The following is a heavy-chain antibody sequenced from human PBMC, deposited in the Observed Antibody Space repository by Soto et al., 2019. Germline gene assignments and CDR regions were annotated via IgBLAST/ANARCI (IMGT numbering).Heavy chain of an antibody. J-gene: IGHJ6*02. CDR2: IIPIFGTA. V-gene: IGHV1-69*01. D-gene: IGHD3-3*01. Sequence: QVQLVQSGAEVKKPGSSVKVSCKASGGTFSSYAISWVRQAPGQGLEWMGGIIPIFGTANYAQKFQGRVTNTADESTSTAYMELSSLRSEETAVYYCARSDLIFGVVTLYYGMDVWGQGTTVTVSS. CDR1: GGTFSSYA. CDR3: ARSDLIFGVVTLYYGMDV.